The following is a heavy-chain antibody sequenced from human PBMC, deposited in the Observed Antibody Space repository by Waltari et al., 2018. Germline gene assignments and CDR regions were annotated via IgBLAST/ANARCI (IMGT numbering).Heavy chain of an antibody. CDR2: ISSGGMTV. CDR3: ARRWLRSDSFDI. CDR1: GFTFSSYE. D-gene: IGHD5-12*01. V-gene: IGHV3-48*03. J-gene: IGHJ3*02. Sequence: EVQLVESGGGLVQPGGSLRLSCAASGFTFSSYEMNWVRQAPGKGLEWVSYISSGGMTVYYTDSVKGRFSISRDDAKSSLYLQMNSLRAEDTAVYYCARRWLRSDSFDIWGQGTMVTVSS.